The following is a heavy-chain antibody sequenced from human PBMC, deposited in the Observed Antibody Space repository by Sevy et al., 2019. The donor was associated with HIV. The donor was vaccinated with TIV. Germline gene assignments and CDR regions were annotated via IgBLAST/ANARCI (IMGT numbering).Heavy chain of an antibody. V-gene: IGHV4-39*01. J-gene: IGHJ3*02. CDR3: ARHFAEAYYYGSGSYQNAFDI. Sequence: SETLSLTCTVSGGSISSSGYYWGWIRQPPGKGLEWIGSIYYSGSTYYNPSLKSRVTISVDTSKNQFSLKLSSVTAADTAVYYCARHFAEAYYYGSGSYQNAFDIWGQGTMVTVSS. CDR1: GGSISSSGYY. CDR2: IYYSGST. D-gene: IGHD3-10*01.